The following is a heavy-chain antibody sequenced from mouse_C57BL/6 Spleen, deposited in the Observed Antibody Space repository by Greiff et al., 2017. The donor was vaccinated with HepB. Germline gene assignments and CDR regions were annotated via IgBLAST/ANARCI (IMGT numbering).Heavy chain of an antibody. CDR1: GYTFTSYG. D-gene: IGHD2-4*01. CDR3: ARGGYDYDVNDAMDY. J-gene: IGHJ4*01. V-gene: IGHV1-81*01. CDR2: IYPRSGNT. Sequence: QVQLQQSGAELARPGASVKLSCKASGYTFTSYGISWVKQRTGQGLEWIGEIYPRSGNTYYNEKFKGKATLTADKSSSTAYMELRSLTSEDSAVYFCARGGYDYDVNDAMDYWGQGTSVTVSS.